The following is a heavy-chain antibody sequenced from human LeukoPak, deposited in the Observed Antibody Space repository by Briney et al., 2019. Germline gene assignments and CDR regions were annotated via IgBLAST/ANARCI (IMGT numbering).Heavy chain of an antibody. J-gene: IGHJ6*02. D-gene: IGHD3-3*01. CDR1: GGTFISYA. CDR2: ITPIFGTA. CDR3: AREISDFWSGHNYYYGMDV. Sequence: ASVTVSCKASGGTFISYAISWVRQAPGQGLEWMGGITPIFGTANYAQKFQGRVTITADESTSTAYMELSSLRSEDTAVYYCAREISDFWSGHNYYYGMDVWGQGTTVTVSS. V-gene: IGHV1-69*13.